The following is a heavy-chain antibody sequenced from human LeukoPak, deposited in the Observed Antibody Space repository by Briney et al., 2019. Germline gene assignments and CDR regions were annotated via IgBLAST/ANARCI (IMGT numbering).Heavy chain of an antibody. V-gene: IGHV3-30*03. J-gene: IGHJ4*02. CDR2: ISYDGSNK. Sequence: PGGSLRLSCAASGFTFSSYGMHWVRQAPGKGLEWVAVISYDGSNKYYADSVKGRFTISRDNSKNTLYLQMNSLRAEDTAVYYCARGSGAVAGTDYFDYWGQGTLVTVSS. D-gene: IGHD6-19*01. CDR3: ARGSGAVAGTDYFDY. CDR1: GFTFSSYG.